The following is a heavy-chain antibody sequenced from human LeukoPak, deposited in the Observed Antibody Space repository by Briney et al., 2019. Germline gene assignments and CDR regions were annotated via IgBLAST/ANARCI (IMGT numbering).Heavy chain of an antibody. CDR2: ISSSSSYI. CDR1: GFTFSSYS. V-gene: IGHV3-21*01. J-gene: IGHJ4*02. CDR3: ARDVRGWQQLANFDY. Sequence: GGSLRLSCAASGFTFSSYSMNWVRQAPGKGLEWVSSISSSSSYIYYADSVKGRFTISRDNAKNSLYLQMNSLRAEDTAVYYCARDVRGWQQLANFDYWGQGTLVTVSS. D-gene: IGHD6-13*01.